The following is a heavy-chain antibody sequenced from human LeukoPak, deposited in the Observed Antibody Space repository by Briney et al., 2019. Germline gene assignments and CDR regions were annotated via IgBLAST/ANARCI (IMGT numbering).Heavy chain of an antibody. CDR1: GGTFSSYA. D-gene: IGHD1-1*01. CDR3: ARAQTGTRARGPFDY. CDR2: IIPIFGTA. Sequence: ASVKVSCKASGGTFSSYAISWVRQAPGHGLEWMGGIIPIFGTANYAQKFQGRVTITADESTSTAYMELSSLRSEDTAVYYCARAQTGTRARGPFDYWGQGTLVTVSS. J-gene: IGHJ4*02. V-gene: IGHV1-69*01.